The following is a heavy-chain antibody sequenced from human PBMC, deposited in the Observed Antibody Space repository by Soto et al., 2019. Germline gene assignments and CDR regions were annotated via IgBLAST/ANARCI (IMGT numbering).Heavy chain of an antibody. V-gene: IGHV3-53*01. CDR1: GFTVKNYQ. CDR2: IYSGGVT. CDR3: ARDPSTTGYYGLDV. Sequence: PGGSLRLSSAASGFTVKNYQMNGVRQSPGKGLEWVSVIYSGGVTYYPDSVKGRFTTIRDTSKNTVYLQMNSLRADDTAMYYCARDPSTTGYYGLDVWGQGITVTVSS. J-gene: IGHJ6*02.